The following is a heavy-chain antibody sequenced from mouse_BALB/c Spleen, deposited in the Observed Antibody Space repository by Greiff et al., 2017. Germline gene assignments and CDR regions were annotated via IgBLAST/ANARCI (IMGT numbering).Heavy chain of an antibody. J-gene: IGHJ4*01. V-gene: IGHV1-18*01. CDR2: INPYNGGT. D-gene: IGHD2-1*01. Sequence: EVQLQQSGPELVKPGASMKISCKASGYSFTGYTMNWVKQSHGKNLEWIGLINPYNGGTSYNQKFKGKATLTVDKSSSTAYMELLSLTSEDSAVYYCAGGNYDGYYYAMDYWGQGTSVTVSS. CDR1: GYSFTGYT. CDR3: AGGNYDGYYYAMDY.